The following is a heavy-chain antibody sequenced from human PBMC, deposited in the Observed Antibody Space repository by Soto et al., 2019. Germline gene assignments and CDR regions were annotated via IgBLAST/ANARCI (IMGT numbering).Heavy chain of an antibody. V-gene: IGHV3-21*01. CDR2: ISSSSSYI. CDR3: ASAGANWGAFDI. J-gene: IGHJ3*02. D-gene: IGHD3-16*01. Sequence: GGSLRLSCAASGFTFSSYSMNWVHQAPGKGLEWVSSISSSSSYIYYADSVKGRFTISRDNAKNSLYLQMNSLRAEDTAVYYCASAGANWGAFDIWGQGTMVTVSS. CDR1: GFTFSSYS.